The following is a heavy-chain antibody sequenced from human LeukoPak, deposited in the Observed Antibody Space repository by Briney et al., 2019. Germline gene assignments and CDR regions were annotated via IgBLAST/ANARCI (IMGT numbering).Heavy chain of an antibody. V-gene: IGHV3-21*04. CDR2: ISTSSIYI. CDR3: ASSDGYNAK. J-gene: IGHJ4*02. D-gene: IGHD5-24*01. CDR1: GFTFSTYT. Sequence: PGGSLRLSCAASGFTFSTYTMNWVRQAPGKGLEWVSSISTSSIYIYYADSLKGRFTISRDNAKNSLFLQMNSLRAEDTAVYYCASSDGYNAKWGQGTLVTVSS.